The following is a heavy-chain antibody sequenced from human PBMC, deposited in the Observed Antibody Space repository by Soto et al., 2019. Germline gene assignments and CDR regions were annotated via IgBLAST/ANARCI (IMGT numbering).Heavy chain of an antibody. D-gene: IGHD1-26*01. V-gene: IGHV3-48*02. CDR1: GFTFSSYS. J-gene: IGHJ3*02. CDR2: ISSSSSTI. Sequence: PGGSLRLSCAASGFTFSSYSMNWVRQAPGKGLEWVSYISSSSSTIYYADSVKGRFTISRDNAKNSLYLQMNSLRDEDTAVYYCARDNMSGSYYLGAFDIWGQGTMVTVSS. CDR3: ARDNMSGSYYLGAFDI.